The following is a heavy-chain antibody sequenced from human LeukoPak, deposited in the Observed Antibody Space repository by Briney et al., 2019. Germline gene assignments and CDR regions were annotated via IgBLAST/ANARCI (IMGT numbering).Heavy chain of an antibody. Sequence: SETLSLTCTVSGGSINSGDYYWSWIRQHPGKGLEWIGYIYYSGSTFYNPSLKSRVTISVDTSKNQFSLKLSSVTAADTAVYYCARDVLWFGERYFDFWGQGTLVTVSS. CDR2: IYYSGST. CDR3: ARDVLWFGERYFDF. V-gene: IGHV4-31*03. D-gene: IGHD3-10*01. CDR1: GGSINSGDYY. J-gene: IGHJ4*02.